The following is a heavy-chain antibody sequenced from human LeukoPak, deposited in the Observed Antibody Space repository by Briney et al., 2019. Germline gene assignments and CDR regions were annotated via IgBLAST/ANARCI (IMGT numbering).Heavy chain of an antibody. CDR3: VRDKGEEAAFDI. Sequence: GGSLRLSCEGSGTIFDSYELNWVRQTPGKGLEWISYISTSGATTHYADFAKGRFTISRDNAKKSLYLQMNSLRAEDAGVYYCVRDKGEEAAFDIWGQGTRVIVSS. J-gene: IGHJ3*02. CDR2: ISTSGATT. D-gene: IGHD3-16*01. V-gene: IGHV3-48*03. CDR1: GTIFDSYE.